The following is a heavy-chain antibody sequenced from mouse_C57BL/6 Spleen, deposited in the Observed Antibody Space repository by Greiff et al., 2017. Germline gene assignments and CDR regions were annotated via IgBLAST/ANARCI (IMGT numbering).Heavy chain of an antibody. V-gene: IGHV1-62-2*01. CDR1: GYTFTEYT. CDR2: FYPGSGSI. CDR3: ARHEDRAYYGYWYFDV. J-gene: IGHJ1*03. D-gene: IGHD1-1*01. Sequence: VKLMESGAELVKPGASVKLSCKASGYTFTEYTIHWVKQRSGQGLEWIGWFYPGSGSIKYNEKFKDKATLTADKSSSTVYMELSRLTSEDSAVYFCARHEDRAYYGYWYFDVWGTGTTVTVSS.